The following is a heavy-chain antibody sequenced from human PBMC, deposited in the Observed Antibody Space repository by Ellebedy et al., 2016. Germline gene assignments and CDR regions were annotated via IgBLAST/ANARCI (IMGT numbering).Heavy chain of an antibody. J-gene: IGHJ6*02. CDR1: GIGFSDFF. CDR3: ARERVVTAIYYYYYGMDV. V-gene: IGHV3-23*01. Sequence: GESLKISXAASGIGFSDFFMGWVRRAPGKGLEWVATISAGGETTYLADSVRGRFTVSRDNSKYILYLHMKNLRAEDTAVYYCARERVVTAIYYYYYGMDVWGQGTTVTVSS. CDR2: ISAGGETT. D-gene: IGHD2-21*02.